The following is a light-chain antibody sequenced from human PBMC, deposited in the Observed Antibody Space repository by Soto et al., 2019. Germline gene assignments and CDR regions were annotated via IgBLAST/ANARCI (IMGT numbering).Light chain of an antibody. J-gene: IGKJ5*01. V-gene: IGKV1-13*02. Sequence: AIQLTQSPASLSASVGDRVTITCRASQGISSALAWYQQKPGKAPKLLIYDASSLATGVPSRFSGSGSGTDFTLTISSLQPEDFATYYCQQFNSYPLTFGQGTRLEIK. CDR3: QQFNSYPLT. CDR2: DAS. CDR1: QGISSA.